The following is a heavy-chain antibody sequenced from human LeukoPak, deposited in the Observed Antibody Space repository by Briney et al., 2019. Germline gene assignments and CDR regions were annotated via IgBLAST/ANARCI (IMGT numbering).Heavy chain of an antibody. Sequence: PGESLKISCKGSGYSFTSYWIGWVRQIPGKGLEWMGIIYPDDSDTRYSPSFQGQVTISADKSISTAYLQWSSLKASDTAMYYCARLGYYDSSGYYGWYFDLWGRGTLVTVSS. CDR3: ARLGYYDSSGYYGWYFDL. D-gene: IGHD3-22*01. V-gene: IGHV5-51*01. CDR1: GYSFTSYW. CDR2: IYPDDSDT. J-gene: IGHJ2*01.